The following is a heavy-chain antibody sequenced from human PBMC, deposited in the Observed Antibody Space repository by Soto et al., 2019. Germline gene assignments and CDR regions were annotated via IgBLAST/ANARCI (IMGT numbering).Heavy chain of an antibody. CDR3: ARDRRYYDFWSGLLFYYYGMDV. J-gene: IGHJ6*02. Sequence: ASVKVSCKASGYTFTSYGISWVRQAPGQGLEWMGWISAYNGNTNYAQKLQGRVTMTTDTSTSTAYMELRSLRSDDTAVYYCARDRRYYDFWSGLLFYYYGMDVWGQGTTVTV. CDR1: GYTFTSYG. D-gene: IGHD3-3*01. V-gene: IGHV1-18*01. CDR2: ISAYNGNT.